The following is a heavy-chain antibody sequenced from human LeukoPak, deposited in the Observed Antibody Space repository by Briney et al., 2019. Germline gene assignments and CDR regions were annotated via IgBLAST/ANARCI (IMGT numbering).Heavy chain of an antibody. CDR1: GFTFSSNG. CDR3: ARPDLEMATIQPFVY. Sequence: PGKSLRLSCAASGFTFSSNGMHWVRQAPGKGLEWVAAIWYDGSNKYYADSVKGRFTISRDNSKNTLYLQMNSLRAEDTAVYYCARPDLEMATIQPFVYWGQGTLVTVSS. CDR2: IWYDGSNK. V-gene: IGHV3-33*01. J-gene: IGHJ4*02. D-gene: IGHD5-24*01.